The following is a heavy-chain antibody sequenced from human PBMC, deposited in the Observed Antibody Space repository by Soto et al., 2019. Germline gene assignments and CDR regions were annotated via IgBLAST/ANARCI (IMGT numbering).Heavy chain of an antibody. V-gene: IGHV5-51*01. J-gene: IGHJ4*02. CDR2: IYPGDHET. Sequence: GESLKISCKGSGYSFTSYWIGWVRQLPGKGLEWMGIIYPGDHETRYSPSFHGKVTISADRSINTAYLQWNSLEASDTAFYFCARSPRSSPYFDYWGQGALVTVSS. CDR3: ARSPRSSPYFDY. CDR1: GYSFTSYW. D-gene: IGHD6-13*01.